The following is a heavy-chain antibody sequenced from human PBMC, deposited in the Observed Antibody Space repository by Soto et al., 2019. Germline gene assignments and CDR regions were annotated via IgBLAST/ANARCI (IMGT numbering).Heavy chain of an antibody. CDR2: ISSSGSTI. J-gene: IGHJ6*02. V-gene: IGHV3-11*01. CDR3: ARDVSGYSYGTSFYYYYGLDV. D-gene: IGHD5-18*01. CDR1: GFTFSDYY. Sequence: GGSLRLSCAGSGFTFSDYYMSWIRQAPGKGLEWVSYISSSGSTIYYADSVKGRFTISRDNAKNSLYLQMNSLRAEDTAVYYCARDVSGYSYGTSFYYYYGLDVWGQGTTVTVSS.